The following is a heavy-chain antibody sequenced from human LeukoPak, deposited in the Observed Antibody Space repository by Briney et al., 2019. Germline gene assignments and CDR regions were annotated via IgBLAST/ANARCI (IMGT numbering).Heavy chain of an antibody. D-gene: IGHD3-10*01. J-gene: IGHJ4*02. CDR2: ISGSGGST. V-gene: IGHV3-23*01. CDR3: AKDLGLWFGETLFDY. CDR1: GFTFSSYA. Sequence: GGSLRLSCAASGFTFSSYAMSWARQAPGKGLEWVSAISGSGGSTYYADSVKGRFTISRDNSKNTLYLQMNSLRAEDTAVYYCAKDLGLWFGETLFDYWGQGTLVTVSP.